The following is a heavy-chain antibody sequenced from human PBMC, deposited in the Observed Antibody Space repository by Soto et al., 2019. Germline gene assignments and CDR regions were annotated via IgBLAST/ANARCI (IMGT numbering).Heavy chain of an antibody. CDR2: ITSSGGGT. CDR3: AKITAA. CDR1: GFTFSAYV. V-gene: IGHV3-23*01. D-gene: IGHD6-13*01. J-gene: IGHJ4*02. Sequence: GGSLRLSCAASGFTFSAYVMSWVRQAPGKGLEWVSSITSSGGGTYYADSVKGRFTVSRDNSKNTVYLQMNSLRDEDTAVYYCAKITAAWGQGTLDTAYS.